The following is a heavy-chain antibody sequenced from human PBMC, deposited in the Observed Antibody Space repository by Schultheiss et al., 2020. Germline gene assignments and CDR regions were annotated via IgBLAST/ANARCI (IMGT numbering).Heavy chain of an antibody. CDR1: GGSISSSSYY. V-gene: IGHV4-39*07. CDR2: IYYSGST. Sequence: SETLALTCTVSGGSISSSSYYWGWIRQPPGKGLEWIGSIYYSGSTNYNPSLKSRVTISVDTSKNQFSLKLSSVTAADTAVYYCARVPVNDFVWASYRRMDVWGQGTTVTVSS. J-gene: IGHJ6*02. CDR3: ARVPVNDFVWASYRRMDV. D-gene: IGHD3-16*02.